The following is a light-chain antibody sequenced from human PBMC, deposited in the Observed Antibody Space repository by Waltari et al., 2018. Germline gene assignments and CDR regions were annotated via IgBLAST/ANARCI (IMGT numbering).Light chain of an antibody. V-gene: IGLV1-47*01. CDR2: QNS. J-gene: IGLJ3*02. CDR3: SAWDDSLSAWV. CDR1: SSNIAINY. Sequence: QSVLSQPPAASGTPGQRVIISCSGTSSNIAINYVYWYQQLPGMAPKLLIYQNSQRPSGVPDRFSGSKSGTSASLAIGGLRSEDEADYDCSAWDDSLSAWVFGGGTKLTVL.